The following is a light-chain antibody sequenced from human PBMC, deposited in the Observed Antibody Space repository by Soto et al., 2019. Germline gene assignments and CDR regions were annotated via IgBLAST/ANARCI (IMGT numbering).Light chain of an antibody. CDR1: SSNIGNGY. CDR2: QND. Sequence: QSVLTQPPSVSAAPGQKVTISCSGSSSNIGNGYVSWYQQLPGTAPKLLIYQNDKRPSGIPDRFSGSKSGTSATLGISGLQTGDEADYYCATWDSRLNGGVFGGGTKLTVL. V-gene: IGLV1-51*02. J-gene: IGLJ3*02. CDR3: ATWDSRLNGGV.